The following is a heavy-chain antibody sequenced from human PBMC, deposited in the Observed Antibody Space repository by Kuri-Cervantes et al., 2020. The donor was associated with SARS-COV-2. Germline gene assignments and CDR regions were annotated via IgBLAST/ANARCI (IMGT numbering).Heavy chain of an antibody. J-gene: IGHJ6*02. CDR3: AGSSGWYTYYYYGMDV. V-gene: IGHV4-59*01. D-gene: IGHD6-19*01. CDR1: GGSISSYY. Sequence: SETLFLTCTVSGGSISSYYWSWIRQPPGKGLERIGYIYYSGSTNYNPSLKSRVTISVDTSKNQFSLKLSSVTAADTAVYYCAGSSGWYTYYYYGMDVWGQGTTVTVSS. CDR2: IYYSGST.